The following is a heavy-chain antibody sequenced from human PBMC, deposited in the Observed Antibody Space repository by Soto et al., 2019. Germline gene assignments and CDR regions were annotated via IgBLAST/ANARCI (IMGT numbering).Heavy chain of an antibody. CDR3: ARSREFDY. J-gene: IGHJ4*02. Sequence: TLSLPCGVSGGSLSGATYSWNWIRQTPGKGLEWIGYIFPSGTTYYNPSLRSRVTISIDVSKNQFSLSLRSLTAADTAVHYCARSREFDYWSQGTLVTVSS. CDR2: IFPSGTT. CDR1: GGSLSGATYS. V-gene: IGHV4-30-2*01.